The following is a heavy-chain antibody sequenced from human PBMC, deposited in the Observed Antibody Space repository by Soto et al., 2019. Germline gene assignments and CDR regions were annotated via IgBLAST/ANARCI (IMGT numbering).Heavy chain of an antibody. D-gene: IGHD2-15*01. CDR1: GFTFSSYS. CDR3: ARVVVVVAYYMDV. Sequence: GGSLRLSCAASGFTFSSYSMNWVRQAPGKGLEWVSYISSSSSTIYYADSVKGRFTISRDNAKNSLYLQMNSLRAEDTAVYYCARVVVVVAYYMDVWGKGTTVTVSS. V-gene: IGHV3-48*01. CDR2: ISSSSSTI. J-gene: IGHJ6*03.